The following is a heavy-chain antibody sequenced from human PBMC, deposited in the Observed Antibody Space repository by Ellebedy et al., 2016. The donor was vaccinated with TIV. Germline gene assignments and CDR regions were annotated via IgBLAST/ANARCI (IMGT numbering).Heavy chain of an antibody. CDR1: GYTFTDYH. CDR2: IYPKSGGT. V-gene: IGHV1-2*02. CDR3: VRENWHYDN. Sequence: AASVKVSCKASGYTFTDYHMHWVRQAPGQGLEWMGWIYPKSGGTNYAQKFQDRVTMTRDTSATSVYMELYRLRSDDTAVYYCVRENWHYDNWGQGTLVTVSS. D-gene: IGHD1-7*01. J-gene: IGHJ4*02.